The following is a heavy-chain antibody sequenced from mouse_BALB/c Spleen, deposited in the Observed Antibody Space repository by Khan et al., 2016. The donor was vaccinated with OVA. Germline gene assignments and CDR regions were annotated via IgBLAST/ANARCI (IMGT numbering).Heavy chain of an antibody. J-gene: IGHJ3*01. CDR1: GFTFSSYS. CDR2: ISSGGDYT. V-gene: IGHV5-6*01. Sequence: EVELVESGADLVKPGGSLKLSCAASGFTFSSYSMSWVRQTPDKRLEWVASISSGGDYTYYPDSVKGRFTISRDNAKNTLYLQLSDLKSEDTAMYYGAEHLTGWFAYWGQGTLVTVSA. CDR3: AEHLTGWFAY. D-gene: IGHD4-1*01.